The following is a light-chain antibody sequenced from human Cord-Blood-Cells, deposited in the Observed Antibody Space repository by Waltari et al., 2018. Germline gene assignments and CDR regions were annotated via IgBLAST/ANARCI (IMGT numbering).Light chain of an antibody. Sequence: DIQMTQSPSSLSASVGDRVTITCRASQSISSYLNWYQHKPGKAPKHLIYSASSLQSGVPSSFSCSGSGTDFTLTISSLQPEDFATYYCQQSYSTPRTFGQGTKVDIK. J-gene: IGKJ1*01. CDR2: SAS. CDR3: QQSYSTPRT. CDR1: QSISSY. V-gene: IGKV1-39*01.